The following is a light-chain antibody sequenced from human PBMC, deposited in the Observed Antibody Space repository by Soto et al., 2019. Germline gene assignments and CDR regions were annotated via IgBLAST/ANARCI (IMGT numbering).Light chain of an antibody. CDR2: KAS. CDR1: QSISSW. J-gene: IGKJ1*01. Sequence: DIQMTQSPSTLSASVGDRVTITCRASQSISSWLAWYQQRPGKAPKVLIYKASSLESGVPPRFSGSGSGTEITLTISSLQPDDSATYYCQQYNSYPWTFGQGTKVEIK. V-gene: IGKV1-5*03. CDR3: QQYNSYPWT.